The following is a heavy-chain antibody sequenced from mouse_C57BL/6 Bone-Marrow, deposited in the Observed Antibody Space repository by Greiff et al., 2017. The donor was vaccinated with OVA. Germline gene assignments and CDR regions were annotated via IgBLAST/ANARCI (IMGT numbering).Heavy chain of an antibody. CDR2: IYPRSGNT. J-gene: IGHJ1*03. CDR1: GYTFTSYG. V-gene: IGHV1-81*01. CDR3: ARERDSNWGRFDV. D-gene: IGHD2-5*01. Sequence: QVQLQQSGAELARPGASVKLSCKASGYTFTSYGISWVKQRTGQGLEWIGEIYPRSGNTYYNEKFKGKATLTADKSSSTAYMELRSLTSEDSAVYFCARERDSNWGRFDVWGTGTTVTVSS.